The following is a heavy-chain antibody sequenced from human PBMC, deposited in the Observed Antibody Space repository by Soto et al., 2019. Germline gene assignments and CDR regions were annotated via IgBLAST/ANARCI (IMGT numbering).Heavy chain of an antibody. Sequence: PSETLSLTCTVSGGSISSGDYYWSWIRQPPGKGQEWIGYIYYSGSTYYTPSLKGRVTISVDTSKNQFSLKLSSVTAADTAVYYCARGGLGYCSGGSCYSAELSRYYYGMDVWGQGTTVTVSS. CDR3: ARGGLGYCSGGSCYSAELSRYYYGMDV. CDR1: GGSISSGDYY. J-gene: IGHJ6*02. D-gene: IGHD2-15*01. CDR2: IYYSGST. V-gene: IGHV4-30-4*01.